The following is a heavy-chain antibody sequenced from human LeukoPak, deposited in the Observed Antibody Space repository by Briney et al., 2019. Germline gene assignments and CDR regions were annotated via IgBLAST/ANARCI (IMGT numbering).Heavy chain of an antibody. J-gene: IGHJ6*02. CDR2: IYSGGST. CDR3: ARDSETETGWYYYGMDV. V-gene: IGHV3-53*01. CDR1: GFSVSRNY. Sequence: GGSLRLSCAASGFSVSRNYMNWVRQAPGKGLEWVSVIYSGGSTYFADSVKGRFTITRDNSKNTVFLQMNSLRAEDTAVYYCARDSETETGWYYYGMDVWGLGTTVTVSS. D-gene: IGHD1-1*01.